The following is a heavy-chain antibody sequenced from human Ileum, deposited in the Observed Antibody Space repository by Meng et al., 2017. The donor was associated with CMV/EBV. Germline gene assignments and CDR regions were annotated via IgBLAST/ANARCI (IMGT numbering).Heavy chain of an antibody. V-gene: IGHV3-23*01. D-gene: IGHD5-24*01. CDR2: ISSTGNSA. Sequence: GESLKISCATSGFTFSSYAMSWVRQAPGKGLEWVSLISSTGNSATYADSVRGRFTISRDNTKNALYLQMISLRAEDTAVYFCANSQWLPGYWGQGTLVTVSS. CDR3: ANSQWLPGY. J-gene: IGHJ4*02. CDR1: GFTFSSYA.